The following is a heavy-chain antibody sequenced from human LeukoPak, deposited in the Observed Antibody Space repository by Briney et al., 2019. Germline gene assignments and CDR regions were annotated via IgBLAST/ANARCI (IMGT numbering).Heavy chain of an antibody. CDR2: INHSGST. Sequence: SETLSLTCAVYGGSFSGYYWSSIRQPPGKGLEWNGEINHSGSTNYNPSLKSRVTISVDTSKNQFSLKLSSVTAADTAVYYCARHRRYCSGGSCYNTYYYYMDVWGKGTTVTISS. CDR1: GGSFSGYY. V-gene: IGHV4-34*01. CDR3: ARHRRYCSGGSCYNTYYYYMDV. J-gene: IGHJ6*03. D-gene: IGHD2-15*01.